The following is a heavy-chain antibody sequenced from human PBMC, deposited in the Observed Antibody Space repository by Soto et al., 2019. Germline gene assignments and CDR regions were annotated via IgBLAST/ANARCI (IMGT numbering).Heavy chain of an antibody. CDR3: ARASPSRNTRPAGDWFDP. D-gene: IGHD6-13*01. Sequence: ETLSLTCAVYGGSFSGYYWSWIRQPPGKGLEWIGEINHSGSTNYNPSLKSRVTISVDTSKNQFSLKLSSVTAADTAVYYCARASPSRNTRPAGDWFDPWGQGTLVTVSS. CDR1: GGSFSGYY. V-gene: IGHV4-34*01. CDR2: INHSGST. J-gene: IGHJ5*02.